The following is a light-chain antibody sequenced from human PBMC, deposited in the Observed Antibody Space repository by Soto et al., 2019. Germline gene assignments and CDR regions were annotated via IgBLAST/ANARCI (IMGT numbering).Light chain of an antibody. V-gene: IGLV3-1*01. CDR1: KLGDKY. CDR3: QAWDSSTDGV. Sequence: SYELTQPPSVSVSPGQTASITCSGEKLGDKYACWYQQKPGQSPVLVIYQDSKRPSGIPERFSGSNSGNTATLTISGTQAMDEADYYCQAWDSSTDGVFGGGTKLNVL. CDR2: QDS. J-gene: IGLJ2*01.